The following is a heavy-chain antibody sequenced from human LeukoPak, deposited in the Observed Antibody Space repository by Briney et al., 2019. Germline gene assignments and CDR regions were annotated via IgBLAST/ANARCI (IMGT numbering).Heavy chain of an antibody. V-gene: IGHV4-39*01. CDR1: GGSISSSSYY. CDR3: ARRPLGYCSSTSCYRYYYYGMDV. CDR2: IYYSGSI. J-gene: IGHJ6*02. Sequence: IPSETLSLTCTVSGGSISSSSYYWGWIRQPPGKGLEWIGSIYYSGSIYYNPSLKSRVTISVDTSKNQFSLKLSSVTAADTAVYYCARRPLGYCSSTSCYRYYYYGMDVWGQGTTVTVSS. D-gene: IGHD2-2*01.